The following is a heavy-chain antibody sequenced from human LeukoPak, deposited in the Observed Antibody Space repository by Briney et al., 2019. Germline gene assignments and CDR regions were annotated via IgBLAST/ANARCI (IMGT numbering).Heavy chain of an antibody. CDR3: ARARYFGDYMDV. Sequence: RAGGSLRLSCAASGFTFSSYGMSWVRQAPGKGLEWVSGISGGGGSTYYADSVKGRFTISRDNSKSTLFLRLNSLRAEDTAVYYCARARYFGDYMDVWGKGTTVTVSS. D-gene: IGHD3-9*01. CDR1: GFTFSSYG. J-gene: IGHJ6*03. CDR2: ISGGGGST. V-gene: IGHV3-23*01.